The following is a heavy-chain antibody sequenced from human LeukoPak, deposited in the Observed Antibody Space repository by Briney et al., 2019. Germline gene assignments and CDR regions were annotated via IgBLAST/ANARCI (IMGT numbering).Heavy chain of an antibody. V-gene: IGHV1-8*01. J-gene: IGHJ4*02. D-gene: IGHD2-15*01. Sequence: ASVKVSCKASGYTFTSYDINWVRQATGQGLEWMGWMNPNSGNTGYAQKFQGRVTMTEDTSTDTAYMELSSLRSEDTAVYYCATFRWVAASGYYFDYWGQGTLVTVSS. CDR1: GYTFTSYD. CDR3: ATFRWVAASGYYFDY. CDR2: MNPNSGNT.